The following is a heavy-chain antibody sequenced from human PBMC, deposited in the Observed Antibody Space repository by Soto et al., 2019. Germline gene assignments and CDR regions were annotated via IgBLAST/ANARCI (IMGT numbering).Heavy chain of an antibody. V-gene: IGHV1-24*01. CDR3: ATPGRLSNWTPFDY. Sequence: ASVKVSCKVSGYTLTELSMHWVRQAPGKGLEWMGGFDPEDGETIYAQKFQGRVTMTEDTSTDTAYMGLSSLRSEDTAVYYCATPGRLSNWTPFDYWGHGTLVTVSS. J-gene: IGHJ4*01. CDR2: FDPEDGET. D-gene: IGHD1-20*01. CDR1: GYTLTELS.